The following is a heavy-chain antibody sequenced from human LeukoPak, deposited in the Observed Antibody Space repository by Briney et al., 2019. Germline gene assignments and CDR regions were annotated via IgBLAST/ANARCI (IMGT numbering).Heavy chain of an antibody. Sequence: GGSLRLSCAASGFTFDDDGMSWVRQAPGKGLEWVSGINWNGGSTGYADSVKGRFTISRDNAKNSLYLQMNSLRAEDTALNYCARVGGYSSSSENDYWGQGTLVTVSS. CDR1: GFTFDDDG. J-gene: IGHJ4*02. CDR3: ARVGGYSSSSENDY. D-gene: IGHD6-6*01. V-gene: IGHV3-20*04. CDR2: INWNGGST.